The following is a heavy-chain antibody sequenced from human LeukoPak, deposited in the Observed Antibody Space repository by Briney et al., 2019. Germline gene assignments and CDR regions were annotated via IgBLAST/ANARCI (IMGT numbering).Heavy chain of an antibody. V-gene: IGHV3-21*01. CDR3: ARDGLIVVPPGD. CDR1: GFTFSSYS. D-gene: IGHD1-26*01. J-gene: IGHJ3*01. CDR2: ISSSSSYI. Sequence: PGRSLRLSCAASGFTFSSYSMNWVRQAPGKGLEWVSSISSSSSYIYYADSVKGRFTISRDNAKNSLYLQMNSLRAEDTAVYYCARDGLIVVPPGDWGQGTMVTVSS.